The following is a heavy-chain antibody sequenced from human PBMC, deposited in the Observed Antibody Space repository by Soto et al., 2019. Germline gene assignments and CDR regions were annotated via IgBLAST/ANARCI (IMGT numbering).Heavy chain of an antibody. V-gene: IGHV1-18*01. J-gene: IGHJ4*02. CDR2: ISAYNGNT. Sequence: GASLKVSCKASGYTFTSYGISWVRQAPGQGLEWMGWISAYNGNTNYAQKLQGRVTMTTDTSTSTAYMELRSLRSDDTAVYYCARTLAYCGGDCYSGYWGQGTLVTVSS. CDR1: GYTFTSYG. CDR3: ARTLAYCGGDCYSGY. D-gene: IGHD2-21*02.